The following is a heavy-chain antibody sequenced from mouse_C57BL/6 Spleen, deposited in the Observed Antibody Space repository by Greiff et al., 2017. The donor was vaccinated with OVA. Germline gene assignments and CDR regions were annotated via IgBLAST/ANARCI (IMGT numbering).Heavy chain of an antibody. Sequence: EVMLVESGGGLVQPGGSMKLSCVASGFTFSNYWMNWVRQSPEKGLEWVAQIRLKSDNYATHYAESVKGRFTISRDDSKSSVFLQMNNLRAEDTGIYYCTGDDYYGSSAYWGQGTLVTVSA. D-gene: IGHD1-1*01. CDR3: TGDDYYGSSAY. V-gene: IGHV6-3*01. J-gene: IGHJ3*01. CDR1: GFTFSNYW. CDR2: IRLKSDNYAT.